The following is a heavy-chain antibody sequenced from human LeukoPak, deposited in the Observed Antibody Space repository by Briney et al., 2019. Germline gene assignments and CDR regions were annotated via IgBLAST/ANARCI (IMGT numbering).Heavy chain of an antibody. Sequence: PSETLSLTCTVSGGSISSYYWSWIRQPPGKGLEWIGYIYYTGNTNYNPSLKSRVTISVDTSKNQFSLNLSSVTAADTAIYYCARLGGATSPFGYWGQGTQVTVSS. CDR2: IYYTGNT. J-gene: IGHJ4*02. V-gene: IGHV4-59*08. CDR3: ARLGGATSPFGY. D-gene: IGHD1-26*01. CDR1: GGSISSYY.